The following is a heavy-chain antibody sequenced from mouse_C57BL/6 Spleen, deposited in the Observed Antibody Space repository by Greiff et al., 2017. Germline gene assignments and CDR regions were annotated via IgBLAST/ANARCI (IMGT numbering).Heavy chain of an antibody. V-gene: IGHV1-64*01. CDR2: IHPNSGST. CDR3: ARGGKNYFDY. D-gene: IGHD2-1*01. J-gene: IGHJ2*01. Sequence: QVQLQQPGAELVKPGASVRLSCKASGYTFTSYWMHWVKQRPGQGLEWIGMIHPNSGSTNYNEKFKSKATLTVDKSSSTAYMQLSSLATEDSAVYYCARGGKNYFDYWGQGTTLTVSS. CDR1: GYTFTSYW.